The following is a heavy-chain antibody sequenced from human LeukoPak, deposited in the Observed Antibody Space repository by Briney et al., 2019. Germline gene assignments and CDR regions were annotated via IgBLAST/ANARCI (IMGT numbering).Heavy chain of an antibody. Sequence: SETLSLTCTVSGGSISSYYWSWTRQPPGKGLEWIGYIYYSGSTNYNPSLKSRVTISVDTSKNQFSLKLSSVTAADTAVHYCARGRGGYCSSTSCYSSDYWGQGTLVTVSS. D-gene: IGHD2-2*02. CDR3: ARGRGGYCSSTSCYSSDY. V-gene: IGHV4-59*01. CDR1: GGSISSYY. J-gene: IGHJ4*02. CDR2: IYYSGST.